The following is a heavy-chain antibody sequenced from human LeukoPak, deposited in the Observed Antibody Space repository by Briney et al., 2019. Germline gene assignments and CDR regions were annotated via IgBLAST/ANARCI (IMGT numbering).Heavy chain of an antibody. J-gene: IGHJ5*02. CDR1: GFTFSSYD. D-gene: IGHD3-16*01. V-gene: IGHV3-30*02. CDR3: AKGDKMLTWRRTYNRFDP. CDR2: IHHDGSNK. Sequence: GGSLRLSCEVSGFTFSSYDMHWVRQAPGKGLDWVAFIHHDGSNKYYADSVGGRFTISRDNSKNTLYLQMNSLRAEDTAVYFCAKGDKMLTWRRTYNRFDPWGQGTLVTVSS.